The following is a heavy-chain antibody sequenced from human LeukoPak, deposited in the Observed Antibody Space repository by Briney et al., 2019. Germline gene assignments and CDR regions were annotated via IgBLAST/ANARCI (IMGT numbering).Heavy chain of an antibody. CDR1: NYSISSDYY. CDR2: LFHSGTI. J-gene: IGHJ4*02. V-gene: IGHV4-38-2*02. CDR3: TRERRDGYKVYFDY. D-gene: IGHD5-24*01. Sequence: SETLSLTYTVSNYSISSDYYWGWIRQPPGKGLEWIGSLFHSGTIYYTPSLKSRVTTSVDTSNNRFSLKLMSVTAADTAVYYCTRERRDGYKVYFDYWGQGTLVTVSS.